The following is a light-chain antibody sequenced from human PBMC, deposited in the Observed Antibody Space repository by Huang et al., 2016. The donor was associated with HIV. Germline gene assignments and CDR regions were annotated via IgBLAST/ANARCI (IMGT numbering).Light chain of an antibody. J-gene: IGKJ2*01. CDR2: GAS. CDR1: QSVSSS. CDR3: QQYNDWPPMYT. V-gene: IGKV3-15*01. Sequence: EIVMTQSPATLSLSPGERANLSCRASQSVSSSLAWYQERPGQAPRLLIYGASTSDTGIPTIFSGSGSGTEFTLTISSLQSEDTALYYCQQYNDWPPMYTFGQGTKLEIK.